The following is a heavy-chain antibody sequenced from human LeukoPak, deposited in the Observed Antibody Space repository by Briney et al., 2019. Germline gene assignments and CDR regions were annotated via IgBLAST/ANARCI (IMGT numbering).Heavy chain of an antibody. V-gene: IGHV3-74*01. CDR1: GFTFSHYW. J-gene: IGHJ4*02. CDR3: TASKNY. D-gene: IGHD6-6*01. CDR2: INTDGSTT. Sequence: PGGSLRLSCAASGFTFSHYWMHWVRQAPGKGLVWVSRINTDGSTTTYADSVKGRLTISRDNAKNTLYLQMNSLRADDTAVYYCTASKNYWGQGTLATVSS.